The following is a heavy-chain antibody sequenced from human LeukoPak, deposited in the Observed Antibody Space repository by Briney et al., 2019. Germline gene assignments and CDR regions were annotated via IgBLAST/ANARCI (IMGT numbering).Heavy chain of an antibody. CDR2: IYTSGST. CDR3: ARDPQVSAAGTSPPPMDV. D-gene: IGHD6-13*01. CDR1: GGSISSYY. J-gene: IGHJ6*03. V-gene: IGHV4-4*07. Sequence: PSETLSLTCTVSGGSISSYYWSWIRQPAGKGLEWIGRIYTSGSTNYNPSLKSRVTISVDTSKNQFSLKLSSVTAADTAVYYCARDPQVSAAGTSPPPMDVWGKGTTVTVSS.